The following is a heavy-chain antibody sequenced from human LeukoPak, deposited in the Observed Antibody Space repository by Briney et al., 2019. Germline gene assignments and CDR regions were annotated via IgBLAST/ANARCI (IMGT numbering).Heavy chain of an antibody. Sequence: GGSFSGYYWSWIRQPPGKGLEWIGEINHSGSTNYNPSLKSRVTISVDTSKNQFSLKLSSVTAADTAVYYCARGRYCSSTSCYFPYFDYWGQGTLVTVSS. J-gene: IGHJ4*02. CDR1: GGSFSGYY. D-gene: IGHD2-2*01. CDR3: ARGRYCSSTSCYFPYFDY. CDR2: INHSGST. V-gene: IGHV4-34*01.